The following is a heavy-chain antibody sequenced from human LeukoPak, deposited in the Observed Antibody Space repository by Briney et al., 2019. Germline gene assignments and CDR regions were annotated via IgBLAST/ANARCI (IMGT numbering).Heavy chain of an antibody. V-gene: IGHV3-23*01. CDR3: AKDYGYTPNYFDY. Sequence: PGGSLRLSCAASGFTFRTYAMAWVRQAPGKGVQWVSSLSGSSTTTYYAESVKGRFTISRDNARNTLYLQMNRLKVEDTALYYCAKDYGYTPNYFDYWGQGALVTVSS. J-gene: IGHJ4*02. D-gene: IGHD5-18*01. CDR2: LSGSSTTT. CDR1: GFTFRTYA.